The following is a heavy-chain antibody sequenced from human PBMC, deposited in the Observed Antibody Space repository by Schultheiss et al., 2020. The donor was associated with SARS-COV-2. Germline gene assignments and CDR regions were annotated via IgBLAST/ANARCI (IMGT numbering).Heavy chain of an antibody. J-gene: IGHJ6*02. D-gene: IGHD6-19*01. CDR1: GFTFSSYW. CDR2: ISGSGGST. Sequence: GGSLRLSCAASGFTFSSYWMSWVRQAPGKGLEWVSAISGSGGSTYYADSVKGRFTISRDNSKNTLYLQMNSLRAEDTAVYYCARDRGSGWERLYYYYYGMDVWGQGTTVTVSS. CDR3: ARDRGSGWERLYYYYYGMDV. V-gene: IGHV3-23*01.